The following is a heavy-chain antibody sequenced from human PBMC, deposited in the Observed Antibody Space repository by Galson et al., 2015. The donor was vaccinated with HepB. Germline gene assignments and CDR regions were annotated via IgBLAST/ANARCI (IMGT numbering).Heavy chain of an antibody. CDR3: ARVGIYSYGYGFDY. CDR1: GGSVSSGSYY. D-gene: IGHD5-18*01. J-gene: IGHJ4*02. V-gene: IGHV4-61*01. CDR2: IYYSGST. Sequence: ETLSLTCTVSGGSVSSGSYYWSWIRQPPGKGLEWIGYIYYSGSTNYNPSLKSRVTISVDTSKNQFSLKLSSVTAADTAVYYCARVGIYSYGYGFDYWGQGTLVTVSS.